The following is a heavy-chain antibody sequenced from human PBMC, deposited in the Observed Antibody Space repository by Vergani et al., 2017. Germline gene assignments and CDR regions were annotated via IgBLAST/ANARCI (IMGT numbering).Heavy chain of an antibody. V-gene: IGHV3-23*01. CDR2: ISSGGGDI. CDR3: TTAWGLYYLHGEYFQY. Sequence: EVQLLESGGNLVQPGGSLRLSCAASGFTFTNFAMTWVRQAPGKGLEWVATISSGGGDIFYADSVKGRFTISRDNSKNTLFLQMNSLKDEDTAVYYCTTAWGLYYLHGEYFQYWGRGTLVSVSS. CDR1: GFTFTNFA. D-gene: IGHD3-10*01. J-gene: IGHJ1*01.